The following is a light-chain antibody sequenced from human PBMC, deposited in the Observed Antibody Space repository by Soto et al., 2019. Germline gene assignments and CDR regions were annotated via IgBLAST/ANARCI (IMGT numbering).Light chain of an antibody. Sequence: ELVLTQSPATLSLSPGARATLSCRASQSVSSYLAWYQQKPGQAPRLLIYDASNRATGIPARFSGSGSGTDFTLTISSLEPEDFAVYYCQQRSNWPPTFGQGTKVEIK. CDR3: QQRSNWPPT. CDR1: QSVSSY. V-gene: IGKV3-11*01. CDR2: DAS. J-gene: IGKJ1*01.